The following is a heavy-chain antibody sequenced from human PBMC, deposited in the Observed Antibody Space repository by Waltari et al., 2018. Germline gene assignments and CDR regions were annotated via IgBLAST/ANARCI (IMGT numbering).Heavy chain of an antibody. CDR2: ISSSGSTI. V-gene: IGHV3-48*03. CDR1: GFTFSSYE. CDR3: ARGGDEELHPSYYGMDV. D-gene: IGHD1-7*01. J-gene: IGHJ6*02. Sequence: EVQLVESGGGLVQPGGSLRISCAASGFTFSSYEMNWVRQAPGKGLEWVSYISSSGSTIYYADSVKGRFTISRDNAKNSLYLQMNSLRAEDTAVYYCARGGDEELHPSYYGMDVWGQGTTVTVSS.